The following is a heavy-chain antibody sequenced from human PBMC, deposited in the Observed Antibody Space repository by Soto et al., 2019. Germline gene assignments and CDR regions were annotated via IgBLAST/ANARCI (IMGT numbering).Heavy chain of an antibody. D-gene: IGHD3-10*01. CDR1: GFTFRSYA. J-gene: IGHJ4*02. CDR3: TKGRGGSGKVPLDY. V-gene: IGHV3-23*01. CDR2: IHSGGRDT. Sequence: DVHLLQSGGGLVQPGASLRLSCAASGFTFRSYALTWVRQAPGRGLEWVATIHSGGRDTYYGDSVKGRFTVSRDNSNNTVDLHMSSLRAEDTAVYYCTKGRGGSGKVPLDYWGQGTLVTVSS.